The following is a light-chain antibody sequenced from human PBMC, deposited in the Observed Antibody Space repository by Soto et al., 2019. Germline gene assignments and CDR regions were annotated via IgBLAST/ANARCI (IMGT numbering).Light chain of an antibody. CDR3: QQYIRWPLT. Sequence: EFVLTQSPGTLSLSPGERATLSCRASQDVSSNLAWYQQKPGQAPSLLIYGASTRATGTPARFSGSGSGTEFTLTISSLQSEDYAVYFCQQYIRWPLTFGGGTKVDI. J-gene: IGKJ4*01. CDR1: QDVSSN. CDR2: GAS. V-gene: IGKV3-15*01.